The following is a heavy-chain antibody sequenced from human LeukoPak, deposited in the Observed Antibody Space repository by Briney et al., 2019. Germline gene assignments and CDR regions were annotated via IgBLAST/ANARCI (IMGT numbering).Heavy chain of an antibody. Sequence: PGGSLRLSCAASGFTFSSYAMSWVRQAPGKGLEWVSAISGSGGSTYYADSVKGRFTISRDNSKNTLYLQMNSLRAEDTAVYYCARGLGKIQYFDYWGQGTLVTVSS. CDR2: ISGSGGST. CDR1: GFTFSSYA. J-gene: IGHJ4*02. CDR3: ARGLGKIQYFDY. D-gene: IGHD3-16*01. V-gene: IGHV3-23*01.